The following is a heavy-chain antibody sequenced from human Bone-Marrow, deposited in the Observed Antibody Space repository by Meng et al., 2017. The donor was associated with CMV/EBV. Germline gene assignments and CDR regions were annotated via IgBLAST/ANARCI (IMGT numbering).Heavy chain of an antibody. Sequence: ASVKVSCKASGYTFTSYYMHWVRQAPGQGLEWMGIINPSGGSTSYAQKFQGRVTITADKSTRTAYMELSSLRSEDTAVYYCASDLDIVVVPAAIRWWGVGYWGQGTLVTVSS. CDR1: GYTFTSYY. CDR2: INPSGGST. D-gene: IGHD2-2*01. CDR3: ASDLDIVVVPAAIRWWGVGY. J-gene: IGHJ4*02. V-gene: IGHV1-46*01.